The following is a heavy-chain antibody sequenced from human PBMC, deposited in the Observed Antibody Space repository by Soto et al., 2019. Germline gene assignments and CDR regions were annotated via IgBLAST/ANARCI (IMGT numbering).Heavy chain of an antibody. V-gene: IGHV4-59*08. CDR3: ARYLGFYYGSGSYYNLDAFDI. Sequence: SETLSLTCTVSGGSISSYYWSWIRQPPGKGLEWIGYIYYSGSTNYNPSLKNRVTISVDTSKNQFSLKLSSVTAADTAEYYCARYLGFYYGSGSYYNLDAFDIWGQGTMVTVSS. CDR1: GGSISSYY. CDR2: IYYSGST. J-gene: IGHJ3*02. D-gene: IGHD3-10*01.